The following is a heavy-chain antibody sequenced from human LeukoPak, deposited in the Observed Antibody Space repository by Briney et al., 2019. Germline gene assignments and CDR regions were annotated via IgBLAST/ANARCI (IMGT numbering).Heavy chain of an antibody. CDR1: GGSISSGSYY. CDR3: ARRVPYYDFWSGSKPGAWWFDP. CDR2: IYYSGST. J-gene: IGHJ5*02. Sequence: SQTLSLTCTVSGGSISSGSYYWSWIRQPPGKGLEWIGYIYYSGSTNYNPSLKSRVTISVDTSKNQFSLKLSSVTAADTAVYYCARRVPYYDFWSGSKPGAWWFDPWGQGTLVTVSS. D-gene: IGHD3-3*01. V-gene: IGHV4-61*01.